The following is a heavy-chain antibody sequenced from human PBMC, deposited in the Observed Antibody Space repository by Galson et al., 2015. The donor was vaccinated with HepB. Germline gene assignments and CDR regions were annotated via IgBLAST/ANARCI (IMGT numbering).Heavy chain of an antibody. J-gene: IGHJ4*02. CDR3: AYGGIAIGLFDY. D-gene: IGHD5-18*01. CDR2: IHWNDDK. CDR1: GFSLSTSGVG. Sequence: PALVKPTQTLTLTCTFSGFSLSTSGVGVGWIRQTPGKALEWLALIHWNDDKRYSPSLKSRLTITKDTSKNQVVLTMTNMDPVDTATYYCAYGGIAIGLFDYWGQGTLVTVSS. V-gene: IGHV2-5*01.